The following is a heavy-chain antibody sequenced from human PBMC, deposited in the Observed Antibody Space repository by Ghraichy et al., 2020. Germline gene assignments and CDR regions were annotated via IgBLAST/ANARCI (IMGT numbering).Heavy chain of an antibody. CDR1: GGTFSSYA. Sequence: SVKVSCKASGGTFSSYAISWVRQAPGQGLEWMGGIIPIFGTANYAQKFQGRVTITADESTSTAYMELSSLRSEDTAVYYCASRGLLLSGWFDPWGQGTLVTVSS. CDR2: IIPIFGTA. D-gene: IGHD3-10*01. J-gene: IGHJ5*02. CDR3: ASRGLLLSGWFDP. V-gene: IGHV1-69*13.